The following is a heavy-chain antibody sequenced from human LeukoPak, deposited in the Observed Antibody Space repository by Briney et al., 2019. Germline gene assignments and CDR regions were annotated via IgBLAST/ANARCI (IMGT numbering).Heavy chain of an antibody. V-gene: IGHV3-7*01. CDR3: ARAGGSSWADY. CDR2: IKQGGSEK. J-gene: IGHJ4*02. Sequence: GGSLRLSCAASGFSFSSYWMTWVRQAPGKGLEWVANIKQGGSEKNYVDSVKGRFTISRDNAKNSLFLQINSLRAEDTAVYYCARAGGSSWADYWGQGTLVTVSS. CDR1: GFSFSSYW. D-gene: IGHD6-13*01.